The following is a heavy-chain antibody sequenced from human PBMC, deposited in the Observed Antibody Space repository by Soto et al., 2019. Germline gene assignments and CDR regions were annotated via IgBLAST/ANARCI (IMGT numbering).Heavy chain of an antibody. D-gene: IGHD3-22*01. CDR3: AHRGYYYDSSGYYSAAEYFQH. Sequence: QITLKESGPTLVKPTRTLTLTCTFSGFSLSTSGVGVGWIRQPPGKALEWLALIYWDDDKRYSPSLKSRLTITKDTSKNQVVLTMTNMDPVDTATYYCAHRGYYYDSSGYYSAAEYFQHWGQGTLVTVSS. V-gene: IGHV2-5*02. J-gene: IGHJ1*01. CDR2: IYWDDDK. CDR1: GFSLSTSGVG.